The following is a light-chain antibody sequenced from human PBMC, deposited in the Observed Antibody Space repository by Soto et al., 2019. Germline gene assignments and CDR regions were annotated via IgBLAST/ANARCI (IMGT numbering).Light chain of an antibody. V-gene: IGKV3-20*01. CDR3: QQYSSSPRRYT. CDR1: QSVSSSY. CDR2: GAS. Sequence: EIVLTQSPGTLSLSPGERATLSCRASQSVSSSYLAWYQQKPGQAHMLLIYGASSRATGLPDRFSGSGSGTDFTLTNSRLEREDFAVYYCQQYSSSPRRYTFGQGTKLEIK. J-gene: IGKJ2*01.